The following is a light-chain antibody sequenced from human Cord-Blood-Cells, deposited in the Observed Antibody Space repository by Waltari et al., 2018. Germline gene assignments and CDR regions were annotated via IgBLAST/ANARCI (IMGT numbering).Light chain of an antibody. CDR3: QQYNNWPPWT. Sequence: DIVMTQSPLSLPVTPGEPASISCRSSQSLLHSNGYNYLDWYLQKPGQSPQLLIYLGSNRASGVPARFSGSGSGTEFTLTISSLQSEDFAVYYCQQYNNWPPWTFGQGTKVEIK. CDR1: QSLLHSNGYNY. CDR2: LGS. V-gene: IGKV2-28*01. J-gene: IGKJ1*01.